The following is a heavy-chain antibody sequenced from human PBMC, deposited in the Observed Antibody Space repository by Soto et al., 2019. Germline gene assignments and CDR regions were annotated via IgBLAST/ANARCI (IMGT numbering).Heavy chain of an antibody. D-gene: IGHD6-19*01. J-gene: IGHJ4*02. CDR2: VYYSGST. Sequence: QVRLQESGPGLVKPSETLSLTCTVSGGSISSYYWSWIRQPPVKGLEWIGYVYYSGSTNYNPSLKSRVTISVDTSKNQFSLKLSSVTAADTAVYYCARRSGWFPSPFDSWGQGTLVTVSS. CDR3: ARRSGWFPSPFDS. V-gene: IGHV4-59*08. CDR1: GGSISSYY.